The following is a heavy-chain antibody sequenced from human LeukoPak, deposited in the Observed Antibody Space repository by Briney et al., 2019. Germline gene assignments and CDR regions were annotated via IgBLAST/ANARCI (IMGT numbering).Heavy chain of an antibody. J-gene: IGHJ3*02. CDR3: ASRTTVTTSGAFDI. Sequence: PSETLSLTCTVSGGSISSGSYYWRWIRQPAGKGLEWIGRIYTSGSTNYNPSLKSRVTMSVDTSKNQFSLKLSSVTAADTAVYYCASRTTVTTSGAFDIWGQGTMVTVSS. CDR2: IYTSGST. V-gene: IGHV4-61*02. CDR1: GGSISSGSYY. D-gene: IGHD4-17*01.